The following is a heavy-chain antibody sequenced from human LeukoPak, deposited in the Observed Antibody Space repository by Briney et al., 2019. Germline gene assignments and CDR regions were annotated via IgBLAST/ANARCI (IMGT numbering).Heavy chain of an antibody. CDR1: GGTFSSYA. V-gene: IGHV1-69*04. Sequence: ASVKVSCKASGGTFSSYAISWVRQAPGQGLEWMGRIIPILGIANYAQKFQGRVTITADKSTSTAYMELSSLRSEDTAVYYCARGVVRSPSMDVWGQGTTVTVSS. J-gene: IGHJ6*02. CDR2: IIPILGIA. CDR3: ARGVVRSPSMDV. D-gene: IGHD2-2*01.